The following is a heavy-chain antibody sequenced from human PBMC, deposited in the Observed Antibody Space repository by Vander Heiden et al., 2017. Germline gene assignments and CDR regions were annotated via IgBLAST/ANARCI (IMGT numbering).Heavy chain of an antibody. CDR3: AKDLYGDYSVDY. D-gene: IGHD4-17*01. CDR1: GFTFRSYA. V-gene: IGHV3-23*01. CDR2: LSGSGGYT. J-gene: IGHJ4*02. Sequence: DVQLLRPTSSLVHTGGSMQLSWAAYGFTFRSYAMNWVRQAPGKGLEWVSGLSGSGGYTYYADSVKGRFTISRDNSKNTLYLQMNSLRAEDTAVYYCAKDLYGDYSVDYWGQGTLVTVSS.